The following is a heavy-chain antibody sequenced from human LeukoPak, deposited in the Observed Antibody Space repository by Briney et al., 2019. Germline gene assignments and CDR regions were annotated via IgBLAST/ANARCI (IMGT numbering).Heavy chain of an antibody. V-gene: IGHV5-51*01. J-gene: IGHJ4*02. CDR3: ARRPGKSQMLPFDS. CDR1: GSRFTSDW. D-gene: IGHD2-2*01. Sequence: GAPPQTSCQGSGSRFTSDWIGWVRPLPGKGLEWMGIIYPGGSDTKYSPSFQGQVPFSAHESINPAYLQWSSLKPSDTAMYYCARRPGKSQMLPFDSGGQGTLVSVSS. CDR2: IYPGGSDT.